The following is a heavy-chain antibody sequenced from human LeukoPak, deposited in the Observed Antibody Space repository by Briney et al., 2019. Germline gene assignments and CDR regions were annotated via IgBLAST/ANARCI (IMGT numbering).Heavy chain of an antibody. V-gene: IGHV3-21*01. CDR3: ARIGAQSFDY. J-gene: IGHJ4*02. CDR1: GFTFSGSA. D-gene: IGHD1-26*01. CDR2: ISSSSSYI. Sequence: KAGGSLRLSCAGSGFTFSGSAMHWVRQAPGKGLEWVSSISSSSSYIYYADSVKGRFTISRDNAKNSLYLQMNSLRAEDAAVYYCARIGAQSFDYWGQGTLVTVSS.